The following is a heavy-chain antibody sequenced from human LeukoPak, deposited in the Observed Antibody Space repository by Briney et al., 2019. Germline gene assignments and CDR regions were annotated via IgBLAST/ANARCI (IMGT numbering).Heavy chain of an antibody. CDR3: ARDVFSSGWYGSSYYFDY. CDR1: GGSISSSNW. CDR2: IYHSGST. V-gene: IGHV4-4*02. J-gene: IGHJ4*02. D-gene: IGHD6-19*01. Sequence: SGTLSLTCAVSGGSISSSNWWSWVRQPPGKGLEWIGEIYHSGSTNYNPSLKSRVTISVDTSKNQFSLKLSSVTAADTAVYYCARDVFSSGWYGSSYYFDYWGQGTLVTVSS.